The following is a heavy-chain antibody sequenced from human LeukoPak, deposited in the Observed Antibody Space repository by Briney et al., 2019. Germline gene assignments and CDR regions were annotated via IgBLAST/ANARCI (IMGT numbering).Heavy chain of an antibody. D-gene: IGHD3-22*01. V-gene: IGHV7-4-1*02. Sequence: ASVKVSCKASGYTFTSYAMNWVRQAPGQGLEWMGWINTNTGNPTYAQGFTGRFVFSLDTSVSTAYLQISSLKAEDTAVYYCASRPYYYDSSGYFDYWGQGTLVTVSS. CDR1: GYTFTSYA. CDR2: INTNTGNP. J-gene: IGHJ4*02. CDR3: ASRPYYYDSSGYFDY.